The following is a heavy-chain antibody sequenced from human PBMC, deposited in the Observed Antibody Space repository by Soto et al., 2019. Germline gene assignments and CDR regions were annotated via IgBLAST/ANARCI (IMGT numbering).Heavy chain of an antibody. CDR1: GYTFTNYG. CDR2: INTYNGNT. J-gene: IGHJ4*02. CDR3: AGGADPTYFDN. Sequence: QVQLVQSGAEVKKPGASVKVSCKASGYTFTNYGVSWVRQAPGQGLEWMGWINTYNGNTNYEEKFQGRFTVTTDTPTTTAYMELRSLRSDDTAVYYCAGGADPTYFDNWGQGTLVTVSS. D-gene: IGHD6-25*01. V-gene: IGHV1-18*01.